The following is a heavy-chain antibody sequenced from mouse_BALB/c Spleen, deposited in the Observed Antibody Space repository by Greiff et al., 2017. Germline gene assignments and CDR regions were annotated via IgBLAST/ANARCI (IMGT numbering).Heavy chain of an antibody. CDR2: ISSGGSYT. CDR3: TRDDGYYGYFDV. CDR1: GFTFSSYT. Sequence: DVMLVESGGGLVKPGGSLKLSCAASGFTFSSYTMSWVRQTPEKRLEWVATISSGGSYTYYPDSVKGRFTISRDNAKNTLYLQMSSLKSEDTAMYYCTRDDGYYGYFDVWGAGTTVTVSS. D-gene: IGHD2-3*01. V-gene: IGHV5-6-4*01. J-gene: IGHJ1*01.